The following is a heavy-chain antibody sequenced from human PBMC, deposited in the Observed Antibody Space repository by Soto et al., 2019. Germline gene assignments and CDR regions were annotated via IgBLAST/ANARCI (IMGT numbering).Heavy chain of an antibody. D-gene: IGHD2-8*01. Sequence: ASVKVSCKASGFTFSNYGLNWVRQAPGQGLEWMGWVSANNGHTNYAQNLQGRVSMTTDTSTSTAYMELRGLTFDDTAVYYCARDIESVTSKHFFYYYAMDVWGQGTTVTVSS. CDR1: GFTFSNYG. V-gene: IGHV1-18*01. CDR2: VSANNGHT. J-gene: IGHJ6*02. CDR3: ARDIESVTSKHFFYYYAMDV.